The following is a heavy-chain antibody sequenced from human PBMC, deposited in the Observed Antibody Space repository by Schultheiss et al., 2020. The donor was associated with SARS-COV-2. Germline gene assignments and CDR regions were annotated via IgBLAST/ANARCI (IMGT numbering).Heavy chain of an antibody. V-gene: IGHV3-21*01. CDR2: NSSSSSYV. CDR1: GFTFSGYG. Sequence: GGSLRLSCATTGFTFSGYGMNWVRQAPGMGLEWVLSNSSSSSYVYYLDSVKGRFTISRDNAKNSVYFQMNSLRAEDTAIYFCVREWRYASGGDYWGHGTLVTVAS. J-gene: IGHJ4*01. CDR3: VREWRYASGGDY. D-gene: IGHD3-16*01.